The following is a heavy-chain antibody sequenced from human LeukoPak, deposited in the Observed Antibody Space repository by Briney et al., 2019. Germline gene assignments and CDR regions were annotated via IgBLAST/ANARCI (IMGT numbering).Heavy chain of an antibody. J-gene: IGHJ4*02. CDR3: AKTNLGYCSSTSCYGNDY. V-gene: IGHV3-30*18. CDR1: GFTFGSYG. Sequence: PGGSLRLSCAASGFTFGSYGMHWVRQAPGKGLDWVAVISYDGSNKYYADSVKGRFTISRDNSKNTLYLQMNSLRAEDTAVYYCAKTNLGYCSSTSCYGNDYWGQGTLVTVSS. CDR2: ISYDGSNK. D-gene: IGHD2-2*01.